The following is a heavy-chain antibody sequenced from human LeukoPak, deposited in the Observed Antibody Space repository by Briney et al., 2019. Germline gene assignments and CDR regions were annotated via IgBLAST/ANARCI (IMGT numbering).Heavy chain of an antibody. V-gene: IGHV3-74*01. CDR3: ARGGGYTYGYFWFDP. J-gene: IGHJ5*02. D-gene: IGHD5-18*01. CDR1: GFTFSSYW. Sequence: QPGGSLRLSCAASGFTFSSYWIHWVRQAPGKGLVWVSRINSDGSSTSYADSVKGRFSISRDNAKNTLYLQMNSLRAEDTAVYYCARGGGYTYGYFWFDPWGPRPLVTASS. CDR2: INSDGSST.